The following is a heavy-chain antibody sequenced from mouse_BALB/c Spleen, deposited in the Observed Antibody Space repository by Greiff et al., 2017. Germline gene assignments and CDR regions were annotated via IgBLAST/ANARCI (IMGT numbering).Heavy chain of an antibody. D-gene: IGHD2-14*01. Sequence: DVKLVESGGGLVKPGGSLKLSCAASGFAFSSYDMSWVRQTPEKRLEWVAYISSGGGSTYYPDTVKGRFTISRDNAKNTLYLQMSSLKSEDTAMYYCARHGYRNAMDYWGQGTSVTVSS. CDR3: ARHGYRNAMDY. CDR2: ISSGGGST. V-gene: IGHV5-12-1*01. CDR1: GFAFSSYD. J-gene: IGHJ4*01.